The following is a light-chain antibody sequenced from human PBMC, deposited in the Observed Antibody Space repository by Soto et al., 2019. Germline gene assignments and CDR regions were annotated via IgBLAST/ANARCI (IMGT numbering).Light chain of an antibody. Sequence: EIVMTQSPATLSVSPGERATLSCRASQSINSDLAWYQQTPGQAPRPLIYGASTRATGIPARFSGSGSGTAFPLTISSLQSEDFGVYYCHQYNKWPPRYTFGQGTKLEIK. CDR1: QSINSD. CDR3: HQYNKWPPRYT. J-gene: IGKJ2*01. V-gene: IGKV3-15*01. CDR2: GAS.